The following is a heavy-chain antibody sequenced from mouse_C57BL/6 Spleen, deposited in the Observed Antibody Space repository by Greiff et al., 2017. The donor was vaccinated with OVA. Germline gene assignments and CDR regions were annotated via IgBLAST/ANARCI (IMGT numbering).Heavy chain of an antibody. CDR1: GFSFTSYG. J-gene: IGHJ3*01. Sequence: VQLMESGPGLVAPSQSLSISCTVSGFSFTSYGVDWVRQSPGKGLEWLGVIWGVGSTNYNSALKSSLSTRTDNSKSQVFLNSNRLPTDDAAMYCCGSGGTYDSIAYWGQGTLVTVSA. D-gene: IGHD2-4*01. V-gene: IGHV2-6*01. CDR3: GSGGTYDSIAY. CDR2: IWGVGST.